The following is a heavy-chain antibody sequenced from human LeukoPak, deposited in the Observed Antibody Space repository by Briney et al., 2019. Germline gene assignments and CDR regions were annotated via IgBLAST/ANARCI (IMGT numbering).Heavy chain of an antibody. Sequence: PGGSLRLSCSASGFTFNNYEMGWVRQAPGKGLEWVSIINGRGDSTYYADSVKGRFTISRDNSKNTLYLQMNSLRAEDTAVYYCARGGSYYYVLIDYWGQGTLVTVSS. V-gene: IGHV3-23*01. D-gene: IGHD1-26*01. CDR1: GFTFNNYE. CDR3: ARGGSYYYVLIDY. CDR2: INGRGDST. J-gene: IGHJ4*02.